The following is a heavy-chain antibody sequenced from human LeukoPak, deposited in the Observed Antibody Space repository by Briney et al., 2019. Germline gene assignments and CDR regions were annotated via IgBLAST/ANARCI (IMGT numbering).Heavy chain of an antibody. CDR3: ASENTGAFNI. Sequence: ASVKVSCKASGYTFTGYYMHWVRQAPGQGLEWMGWINPNSGDTNYAQKFQGRVIMTGDTSISTAYMELSRLRSDDTALYYCASENTGAFNIWGQGTLVTVSS. J-gene: IGHJ3*02. CDR1: GYTFTGYY. V-gene: IGHV1-2*02. CDR2: INPNSGDT. D-gene: IGHD1-14*01.